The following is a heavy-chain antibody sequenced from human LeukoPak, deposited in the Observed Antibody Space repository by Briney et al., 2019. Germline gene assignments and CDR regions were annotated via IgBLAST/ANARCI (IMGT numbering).Heavy chain of an antibody. CDR2: IYQSGTT. D-gene: IGHD4-17*01. J-gene: IGHJ3*01. CDR1: GGSISSSDW. Sequence: TPSETLSLTCGVSGGSISSSDWWTWVRQPPGKGLEWIGEIYQSGTTHSNPSLKSRVTLSLDKPKNQFSLKLSSVTAADTAIYYCARLTMTTMTTGAFHFWGQGTMVTVSS. CDR3: ARLTMTTMTTGAFHF. V-gene: IGHV4-4*02.